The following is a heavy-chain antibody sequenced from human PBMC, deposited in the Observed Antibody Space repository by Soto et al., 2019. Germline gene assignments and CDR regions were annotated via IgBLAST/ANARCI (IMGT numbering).Heavy chain of an antibody. Sequence: GGSLRLSCAASGFTFSSYAMHWVRQAPGKGLEWVAVISYDGSNKYYADSVKGRFTISRDNSKNTLYLQMNSLRAEDTAVYYCARCEYYYDSSGYYFWIGSGVNYYYYGMDVWGQGTTVTVSS. CDR1: GFTFSSYA. D-gene: IGHD3-22*01. CDR2: ISYDGSNK. V-gene: IGHV3-30-3*01. J-gene: IGHJ6*02. CDR3: ARCEYYYDSSGYYFWIGSGVNYYYYGMDV.